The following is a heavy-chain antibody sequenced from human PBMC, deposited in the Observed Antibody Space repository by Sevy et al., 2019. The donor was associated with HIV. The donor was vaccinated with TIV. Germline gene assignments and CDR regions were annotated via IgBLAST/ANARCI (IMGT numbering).Heavy chain of an antibody. CDR2: IYYSGST. D-gene: IGHD6-19*01. CDR3: ASSWLAPPFDY. J-gene: IGHJ4*02. Sequence: ASETLSLTCTVSGGSISSSSYYWGWIRQPPGKGLELIGSIYYSGSTYYNPSLKSRVTISVDTSKNQFSLKLSSVTAADTAVYYCASSWLAPPFDYWGQGTLVTVSS. CDR1: GGSISSSSYY. V-gene: IGHV4-39*01.